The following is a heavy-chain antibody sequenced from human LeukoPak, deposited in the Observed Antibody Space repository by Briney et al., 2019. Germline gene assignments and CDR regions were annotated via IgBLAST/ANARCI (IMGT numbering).Heavy chain of an antibody. D-gene: IGHD3-10*01. J-gene: IGHJ5*02. CDR3: AKDEAPYYYYGSGSGNWFDP. Sequence: GGSLRLSCAASGFTFSSYAMSWVRQAPGKGLEWVSAISGSFIATYYADSVKGRFTISRDTSKNTLYLQMNSLRAEDTAVYYCAKDEAPYYYYGSGSGNWFDPWGQGTLVTVSS. CDR1: GFTFSSYA. V-gene: IGHV3-23*01. CDR2: ISGSFIAT.